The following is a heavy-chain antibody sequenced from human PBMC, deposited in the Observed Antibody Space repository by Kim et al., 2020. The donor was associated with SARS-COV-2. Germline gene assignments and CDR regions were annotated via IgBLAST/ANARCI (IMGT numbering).Heavy chain of an antibody. CDR2: IYYSGST. D-gene: IGHD2-21*02. Sequence: SETLSLTCTVSGGSISSSSYYWGWIRQPPGKGLEWIGSIYYSGSTYYNPSLKSRVTISVDTSKNQFSLKLSSVTAADTAVYYCARRRGDYRLGYYYYYM. V-gene: IGHV4-39*01. CDR1: GGSISSSSYY. J-gene: IGHJ6*03. CDR3: ARRRGDYRLGYYYYYM.